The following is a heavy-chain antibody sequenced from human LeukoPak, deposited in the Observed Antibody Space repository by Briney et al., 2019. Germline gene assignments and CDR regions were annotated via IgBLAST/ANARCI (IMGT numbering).Heavy chain of an antibody. V-gene: IGHV3-30*04. J-gene: IGHJ4*02. D-gene: IGHD2-21*02. CDR3: ARDKLLD. CDR1: GFTFTSYS. Sequence: GGSLRLSCAASGFTFTSYSMLWVRQAPGKGLEWVAVISYDGSKKYYADSVKGRFTISRDNSNNTLYLQMNSLRAEDTAIYYYARDKLLDWGQGTLVTVSS. CDR2: ISYDGSKK.